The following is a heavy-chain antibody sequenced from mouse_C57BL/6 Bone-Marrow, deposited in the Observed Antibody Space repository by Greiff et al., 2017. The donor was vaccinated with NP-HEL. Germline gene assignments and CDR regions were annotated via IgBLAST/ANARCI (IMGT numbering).Heavy chain of an antibody. CDR1: GYSFTDYN. V-gene: IGHV1-39*01. D-gene: IGHD1-1*01. Sequence: EVQLKESGPELVKPGASVKISCKASGYSFTDYNMNWVKQSNGKSLEWVGVINPNYGTTSYNQKFKGKATLTVDQSSSTAYMQLNSLTSEDSAVYYCARRRITTVVPYWYFDVWGTGTTVTVSS. CDR3: ARRRITTVVPYWYFDV. J-gene: IGHJ1*03. CDR2: INPNYGTT.